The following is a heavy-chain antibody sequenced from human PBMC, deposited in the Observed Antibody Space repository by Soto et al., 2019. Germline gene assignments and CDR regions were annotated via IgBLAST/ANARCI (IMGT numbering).Heavy chain of an antibody. CDR1: GYTFTGYY. CDR2: INPNSGGT. D-gene: IGHD3-9*01. V-gene: IGHV1-2*02. CDR3: AKTDYDILTGYYKDNWFDP. J-gene: IGHJ5*02. Sequence: GASVKVSCKASGYTFTGYYMHWVRQAPGQGLEWMGWINPNSGGTNYAQKFQGRVTMTRDTSISTAYMELSRLRSDDTAVYYCAKTDYDILTGYYKDNWFDPWGQGTLVTV.